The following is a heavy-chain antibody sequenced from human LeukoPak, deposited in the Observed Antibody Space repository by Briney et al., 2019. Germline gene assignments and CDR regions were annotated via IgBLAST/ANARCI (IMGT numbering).Heavy chain of an antibody. V-gene: IGHV3-74*01. CDR2: INSDARST. CDR1: GFIFSSYS. D-gene: IGHD6-19*01. Sequence: GGSLRLSCAASGFIFSSYSMNWVRQAPGKGLEWVSRINSDARSTSYADSVKGRFTISRDNAKNTLYLQMNSLRAEDTAVYYCARGADTGYSSDSWGQGTLVTVSS. CDR3: ARGADTGYSSDS. J-gene: IGHJ5*02.